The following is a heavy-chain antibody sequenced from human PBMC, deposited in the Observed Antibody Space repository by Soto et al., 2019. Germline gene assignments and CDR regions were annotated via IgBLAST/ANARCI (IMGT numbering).Heavy chain of an antibody. D-gene: IGHD3-16*01. V-gene: IGHV3-23*01. J-gene: IGHJ4*02. CDR2: ISGRGGSASP. Sequence: LRLSCVASGFTFSTYTMSWVRQAPGKGLEWVSVISGRGGSASPSYADSVQGRFSISRDNAKNTLYLQMNSLRGEDAAMYYCAKARCSSADCYVPDYWGQGTLVTVSS. CDR1: GFTFSTYT. CDR3: AKARCSSADCYVPDY.